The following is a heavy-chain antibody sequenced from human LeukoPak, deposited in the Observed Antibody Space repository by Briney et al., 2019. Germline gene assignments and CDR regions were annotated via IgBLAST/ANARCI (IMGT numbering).Heavy chain of an antibody. CDR2: IYYSGST. D-gene: IGHD3-9*01. J-gene: IGHJ4*02. V-gene: IGHV4-59*01. CDR1: GGSISSYY. CDR3: ASSGLTGYYPRAYSDY. Sequence: PSETLSLTCTVSGGSISSYYWSWIRQPPGKGLEWLGYIYYSGSTNYNPSLKSRVTISVDTSKNQFSLKLSSVTAADTAVYYCASSGLTGYYPRAYSDYWGQGTLVTVSS.